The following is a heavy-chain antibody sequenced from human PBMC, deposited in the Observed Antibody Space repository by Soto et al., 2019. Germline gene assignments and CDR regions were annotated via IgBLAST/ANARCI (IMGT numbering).Heavy chain of an antibody. Sequence: QLQLQESGPGLVKPSETLSLTCTVSGGSISSSSYYWGWIRQPPGKGLEWIGSIYYSGSTYYNPSLKSRVTLSVDTSKNQFSLKLSSVTAADTAVYYCARRTYCSGGSCYNRKWYFDLWGRGTLVTVSS. V-gene: IGHV4-39*01. CDR2: IYYSGST. CDR3: ARRTYCSGGSCYNRKWYFDL. CDR1: GGSISSSSYY. D-gene: IGHD2-15*01. J-gene: IGHJ2*01.